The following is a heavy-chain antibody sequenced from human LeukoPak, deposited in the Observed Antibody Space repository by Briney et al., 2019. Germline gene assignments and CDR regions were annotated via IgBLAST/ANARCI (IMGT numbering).Heavy chain of an antibody. CDR1: GAFFNAYS. V-gene: IGHV4-34*01. D-gene: IGHD5-24*01. J-gene: IGHJ4*02. CDR2: IDHSGGT. CDR3: ARDVTNDYNRYFDY. Sequence: SETLSLTCAVYGAFFNAYSWSSIRQTPGEGLEWIGEIDHSGGTNYNPSLKSRVTISVDTSKNQFSLKIKSVAAADTAVYYCARDVTNDYNRYFDYWGQGTLVTVSS.